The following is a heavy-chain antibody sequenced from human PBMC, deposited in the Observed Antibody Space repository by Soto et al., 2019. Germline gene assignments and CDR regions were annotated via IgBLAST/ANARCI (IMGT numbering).Heavy chain of an antibody. CDR1: GYTFTSYA. CDR3: ARGCSGGSCYIFEY. Sequence: QVPLVQSGAEVKKAGASVKVSCKASGYTFTSYAVHWVRQAPGQSLEWMGWINAGTGNTKYSQKFQGRVNITRDTSASTVFMELSSLKSEDTAVYYCARGCSGGSCYIFEYWGQGTLVTVSS. D-gene: IGHD2-15*01. CDR2: INAGTGNT. V-gene: IGHV1-3*01. J-gene: IGHJ4*02.